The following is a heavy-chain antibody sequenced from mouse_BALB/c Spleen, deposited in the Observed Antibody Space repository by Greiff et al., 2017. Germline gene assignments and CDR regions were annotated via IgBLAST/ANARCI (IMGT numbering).Heavy chain of an antibody. D-gene: IGHD1-2*01. V-gene: IGHV1-15*01. Sequence: QLQQSGAELVRPGASVTLSCKASGYTFTDYEMHWVKQTPVHGLEWIGAIDPETGGTAYNQKFKGKATLTADKSSSTAYMELRSLTSEDSAVYYCARGISLRRYYAMDYWGQGTSVTVSS. CDR1: GYTFTDYE. J-gene: IGHJ4*01. CDR3: ARGISLRRYYAMDY. CDR2: IDPETGGT.